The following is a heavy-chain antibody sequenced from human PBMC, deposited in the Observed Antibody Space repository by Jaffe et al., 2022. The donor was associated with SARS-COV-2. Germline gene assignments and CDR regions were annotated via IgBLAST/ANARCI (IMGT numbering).Heavy chain of an antibody. D-gene: IGHD6-13*01. CDR2: IWYDGSNK. J-gene: IGHJ6*02. Sequence: QVQLVESGGGVVQPGRSLRLSCAASGFTFSSYGMHWVRQAPGKGLEWVAVIWYDGSNKYYADSVKGRFTISRDNSKNTLYLQMNSLRAEDTAVYYCARDQGYSSSPYGMDVWGQGTTVTVSS. CDR3: ARDQGYSSSPYGMDV. V-gene: IGHV3-33*01. CDR1: GFTFSSYG.